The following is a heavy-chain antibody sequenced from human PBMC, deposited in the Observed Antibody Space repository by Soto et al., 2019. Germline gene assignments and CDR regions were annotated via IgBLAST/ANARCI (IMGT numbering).Heavy chain of an antibody. Sequence: EVQLLESGGGLVQPGGSLRLSCAASGFPFSTSGILWVRQPPGEGLEWASAIGPNPRNTNYRDSVKGRFTISRDNSRNTVFLQMSALRAEDTALYYCATARHCSSDACPAAEWGQGTLITVSS. CDR1: GFPFSTSG. CDR2: IGPNPRNT. CDR3: ATARHCSSDACPAAE. D-gene: IGHD2-2*01. V-gene: IGHV3-23*05. J-gene: IGHJ4*02.